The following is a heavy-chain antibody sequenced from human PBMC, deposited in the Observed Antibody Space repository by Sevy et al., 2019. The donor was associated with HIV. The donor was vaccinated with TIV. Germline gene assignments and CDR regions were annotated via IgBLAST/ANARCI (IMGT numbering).Heavy chain of an antibody. V-gene: IGHV4-59*08. J-gene: IGHJ5*01. CDR3: AGANAWGRGSS. CDR2: IYYNGHI. Sequence: SETLSLTCTVSGGSITSLYWNWIRQPPGMGVEWIANIYYNGHINYNPSLKSRVTLSLDTSKNQFSLRLSSVTAADTPMYSCAGANAWGRGSSWGAGTLFTVSS. D-gene: IGHD1-26*01. CDR1: GGSITSLY.